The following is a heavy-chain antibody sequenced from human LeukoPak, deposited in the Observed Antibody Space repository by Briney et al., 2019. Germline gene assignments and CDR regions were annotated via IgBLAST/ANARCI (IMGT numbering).Heavy chain of an antibody. CDR1: GFTFTDCA. CDR2: ISYDGTNI. V-gene: IGHV3-30*01. CDR3: ARALTEFDASSLPVY. J-gene: IGHJ4*02. D-gene: IGHD3-10*01. Sequence: GGSLRLSCAASGFTFTDCAIRWVRQAPGKGLEWVSVISYDGTNIYYGDSVKGRFPISRDNSKNTVYLQMNNLRAEDTAVYHCARALTEFDASSLPVYWREGTRVPVSS.